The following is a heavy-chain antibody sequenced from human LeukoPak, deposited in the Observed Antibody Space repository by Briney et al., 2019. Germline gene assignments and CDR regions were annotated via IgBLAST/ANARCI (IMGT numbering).Heavy chain of an antibody. D-gene: IGHD5-12*01. Sequence: GGSLRLSCAASGFTVSDNYMSWVRQAPGKGLEWVSLISGSGGNTYYADSVKGRFTISRDKSKNTLFLQMNSLRAEDTALYYCARDIVAKPDYWGQGTLVTVSS. CDR2: ISGSGGNT. V-gene: IGHV3-23*01. CDR1: GFTVSDNY. J-gene: IGHJ4*02. CDR3: ARDIVAKPDY.